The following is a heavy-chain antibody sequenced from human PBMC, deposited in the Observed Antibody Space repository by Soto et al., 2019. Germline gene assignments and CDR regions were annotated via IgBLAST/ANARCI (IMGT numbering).Heavy chain of an antibody. CDR1: GYTFTDYG. CDR2: ISTYNGNT. J-gene: IGHJ4*02. D-gene: IGHD6-19*01. V-gene: IGHV1-18*04. Sequence: PPASVKVSCKASGYTFTDYGISWVRQAPGQGLEWMGWISTYNGNTIYAQKIQGRVTMTTDTSTSTAYVELRSLRSDDTAVYYCAREEGISDWHAFDYWGQGTLVTVSS. CDR3: AREEGISDWHAFDY.